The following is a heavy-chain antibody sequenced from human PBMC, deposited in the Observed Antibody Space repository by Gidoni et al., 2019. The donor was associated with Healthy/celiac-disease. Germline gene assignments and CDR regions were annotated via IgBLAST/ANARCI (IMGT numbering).Heavy chain of an antibody. CDR3: AKAGLQWLVPIDY. V-gene: IGHV3-9*01. CDR2: ISWNSGSI. CDR1: GFTFDDYA. D-gene: IGHD6-19*01. Sequence: EVQLVESGGGLVQPGRSLRLSCAASGFTFDDYAMHWVRQAPGKGLEGVSGISWNSGSIGYADSVKGRFTISRDNAKNSLYLQMNSLRAEDTALYYCAKAGLQWLVPIDYWGQGTLVTVSS. J-gene: IGHJ4*02.